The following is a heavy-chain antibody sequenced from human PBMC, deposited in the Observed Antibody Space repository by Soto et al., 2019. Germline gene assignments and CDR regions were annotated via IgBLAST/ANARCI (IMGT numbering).Heavy chain of an antibody. CDR1: GFTFKGYT. CDR3: AADTGDIEVVPATT. V-gene: IGHV3-21*04. Sequence: GGSLRLSCRASGFTFKGYTMNWVRQAPGKGLEWVSSISSRSDYIHYADSVKGRFTISRDNARNSLSLQMMSLRADDTAMYFCAADTGDIEVVPATTWGQGTLVTVSS. D-gene: IGHD2-15*01. J-gene: IGHJ4*02. CDR2: ISSRSDYI.